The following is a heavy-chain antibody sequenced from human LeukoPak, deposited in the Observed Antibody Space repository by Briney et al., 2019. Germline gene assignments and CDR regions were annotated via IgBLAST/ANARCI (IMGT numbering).Heavy chain of an antibody. Sequence: GGSLRLSCAASGSYWMHWVRQAPGKGLVWVSHINSDGSWTSYADSVKGRFTISKDNAKNTVYLQMNNLRTEDTAVYYCISFYETYWGRGTLVTVSS. CDR2: INSDGSWT. J-gene: IGHJ4*02. D-gene: IGHD2/OR15-2a*01. V-gene: IGHV3-74*01. CDR3: ISFYETY. CDR1: GSYW.